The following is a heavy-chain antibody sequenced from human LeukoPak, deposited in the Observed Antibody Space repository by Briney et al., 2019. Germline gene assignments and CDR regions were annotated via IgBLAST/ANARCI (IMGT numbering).Heavy chain of an antibody. Sequence: SETLSLTCNVSGGSISSSTYYWGWIRQPPGKGPEWIASIYYSGSTYQNPPLQSRVTISKDTSKNQFSLDLKSVTATDTAVYYCVRGDPYWFDSWGQGILLTVSS. CDR3: VRGDPYWFDS. CDR2: IYYSGST. CDR1: GGSISSSTYY. J-gene: IGHJ5*01. V-gene: IGHV4-39*01.